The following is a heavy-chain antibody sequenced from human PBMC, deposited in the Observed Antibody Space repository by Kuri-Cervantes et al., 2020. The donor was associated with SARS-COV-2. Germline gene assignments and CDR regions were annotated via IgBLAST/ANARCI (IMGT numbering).Heavy chain of an antibody. CDR3: ARGIGIAAAGH. CDR2: INSDGSST. D-gene: IGHD6-13*01. J-gene: IGHJ4*02. Sequence: GESLKISCAASGFTFSSYWMHWVRHAPGKGLVWVSRINSDGSSTSYADSVKGRFTISRDNAKSTLYLQMNSLRAEDTAVYYCARGIGIAAAGHWGQGTLVTVSS. V-gene: IGHV3-74*01. CDR1: GFTFSSYW.